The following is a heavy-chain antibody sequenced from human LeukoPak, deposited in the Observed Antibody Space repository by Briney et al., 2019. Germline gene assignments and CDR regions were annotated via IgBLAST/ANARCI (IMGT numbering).Heavy chain of an antibody. V-gene: IGHV4-34*01. J-gene: IGHJ4*02. CDR3: ARAFCSSTSCHPYDY. CDR1: GGSFSGYY. Sequence: SETLSLTCGVSGGSFSGYYWSWIRQSPGKGLEWIGEINESGSTDYNPSLKSRVTISVDTSKNQFSLKLSSVTAADTAVYYCARAFCSSTSCHPYDYWGQGTLVTVSS. CDR2: INESGST. D-gene: IGHD2-2*01.